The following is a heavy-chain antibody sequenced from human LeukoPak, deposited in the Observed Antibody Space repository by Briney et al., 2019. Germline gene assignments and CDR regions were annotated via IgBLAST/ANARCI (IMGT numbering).Heavy chain of an antibody. J-gene: IGHJ5*02. Sequence: GASVKVSCKASGGTFSSYAISWVRQAPGQGLEWMGRIIPTLGIANYAQKFQGRVTITADKSTSTAYMELSSLRSEDTAVYYCARDSGSSWRRMPRNSNWFDPWGQGTLVTVSS. D-gene: IGHD6-13*01. CDR1: GGTFSSYA. V-gene: IGHV1-69*04. CDR2: IIPTLGIA. CDR3: ARDSGSSWRRMPRNSNWFDP.